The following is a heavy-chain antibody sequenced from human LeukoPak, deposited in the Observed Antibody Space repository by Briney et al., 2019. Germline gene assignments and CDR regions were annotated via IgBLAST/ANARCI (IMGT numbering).Heavy chain of an antibody. Sequence: TGGSLRLSCAASGFTVSSNYMSWVRQAPGKGLEWVSVIYSGGSIYYADSVKGRFTISRDNSKNTLYLQMNILRAEDTAVYYCAREYYFDYWGQGTLVTVSS. CDR2: IYSGGSI. J-gene: IGHJ4*02. V-gene: IGHV3-53*05. CDR1: GFTVSSNY. CDR3: AREYYFDY.